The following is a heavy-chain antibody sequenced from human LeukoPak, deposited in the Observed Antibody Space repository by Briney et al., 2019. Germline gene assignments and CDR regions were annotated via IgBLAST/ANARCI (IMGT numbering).Heavy chain of an antibody. CDR3: ARKVKVSANFDY. D-gene: IGHD6-19*01. CDR2: IYYSGST. V-gene: IGHV4-39*01. Sequence: PSETLSLTCTASGGSISSSSYYWGWIRQPPGKGLEWIGSIYYSGSTYYNPSLKSRVTISADTSKNQFSLKLSSVTAADTAVYYCARKVKVSANFDYWGQGTLVTVSS. CDR1: GGSISSSSYY. J-gene: IGHJ4*02.